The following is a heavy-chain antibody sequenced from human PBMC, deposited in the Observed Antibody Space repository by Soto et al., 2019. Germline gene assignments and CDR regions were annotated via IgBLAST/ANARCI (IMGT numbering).Heavy chain of an antibody. J-gene: IGHJ4*02. CDR1: GFTFSSYD. D-gene: IGHD3-10*01. V-gene: IGHV3-13*01. CDR2: IGTAGDK. CDR3: ARGPYYGSGGDYNLFDY. Sequence: EVQLVESGGGLVQPGGSLRLSCAASGFTFSSYDMHWVRQATGKGLEWVSAIGTAGDKYYPGSVKGRFTISRENAKNSLYLQMNSLRAGDTAVYYCARGPYYGSGGDYNLFDYWGQGTLVTVSS.